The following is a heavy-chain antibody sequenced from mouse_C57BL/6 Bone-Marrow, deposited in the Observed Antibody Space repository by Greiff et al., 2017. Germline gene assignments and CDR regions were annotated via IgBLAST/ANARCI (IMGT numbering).Heavy chain of an antibody. CDR1: GYTFTSYW. Sequence: QVQLQQPGAELVKPGASVKMSCKASGYTFTSYWINWVKQRPGQGLEWIGDIYPGSGSTNYNEKFKGKATLTVDTSSSTAYMQLSSLTSEDSAVYYCARPYYSNYGDLDDWGKGTTVTVSS. J-gene: IGHJ1*03. V-gene: IGHV1-55*01. D-gene: IGHD2-5*01. CDR3: ARPYYSNYGDLDD. CDR2: IYPGSGST.